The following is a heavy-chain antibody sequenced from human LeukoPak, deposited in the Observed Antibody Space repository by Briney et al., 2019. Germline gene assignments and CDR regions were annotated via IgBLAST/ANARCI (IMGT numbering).Heavy chain of an antibody. CDR2: IYYSGST. D-gene: IGHD5-18*01. CDR1: GGSISSGDYY. CDR3: ARMKVDTAMEVWWFDP. V-gene: IGHV4-30-4*01. Sequence: SETLSLTCTVSGGSISSGDYYWSWIRQPPGKGLEWIGYIYYSGSTYYNPSLKSRVTISVDTSKNQFSLKLSSVTAADTAVYYCARMKVDTAMEVWWFDPWGQGTLVTVSS. J-gene: IGHJ5*02.